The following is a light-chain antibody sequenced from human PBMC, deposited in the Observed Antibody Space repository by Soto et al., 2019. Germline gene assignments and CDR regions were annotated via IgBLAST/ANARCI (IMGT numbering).Light chain of an antibody. CDR1: SSDVGGYNY. V-gene: IGLV2-11*01. CDR2: DVT. CDR3: SSYRATGSLLI. J-gene: IGLJ2*01. Sequence: QSALTQPRSVSGSPGQSVTISCTGTSSDVGGYNYVSWYQQYPGKAPKPMIYDVTKRPSGVPDRFSGSKSGNTASLTISGLQAEDEATYYCSSYRATGSLLIFGGGTKVTVL.